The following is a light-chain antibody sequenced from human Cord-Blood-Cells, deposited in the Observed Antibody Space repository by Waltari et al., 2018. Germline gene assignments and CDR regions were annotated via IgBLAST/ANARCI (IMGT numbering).Light chain of an antibody. CDR1: QSVSSSY. V-gene: IGKV3-20*01. J-gene: IGKJ2*01. Sequence: EIXLTXSPGTXXXXPXEXATLPXRASQSVSSSYLAWYHQKPGQAPRLLIYGASSRATGIPDRFSGSGSGTDFTLTISRLEPEDFAVYYCQQYGSSPLYTFGQGTKLEIK. CDR2: GAS. CDR3: QQYGSSPLYT.